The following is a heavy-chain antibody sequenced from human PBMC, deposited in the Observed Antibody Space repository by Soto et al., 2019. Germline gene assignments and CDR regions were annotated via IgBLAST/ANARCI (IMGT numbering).Heavy chain of an antibody. CDR2: ISPDGGST. D-gene: IGHD3-10*01. CDR1: GFDFTDHY. CDR3: ARAPRGGVIIVITWAQIDY. Sequence: QVQLVQSGAEVKKPGASVKVSCKASGFDFTDHYIHWVRQAPGQGLERMGIISPDGGSTRYSQKFQARITMTRDTSTSTVYMELSSLRSEDTAIYYCARAPRGGVIIVITWAQIDYWGQGTLVTVSS. J-gene: IGHJ4*02. V-gene: IGHV1-46*01.